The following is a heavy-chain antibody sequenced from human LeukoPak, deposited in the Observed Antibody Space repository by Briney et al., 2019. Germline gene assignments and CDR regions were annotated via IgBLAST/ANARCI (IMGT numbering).Heavy chain of an antibody. CDR1: GFTFSSYE. CDR2: INSSGSSI. Sequence: GSLTLSCAASGFTFSSYEMNWVRQAPRKGLEWLSYINSSGSSISTADTVRGRFTISRDNAKNSLYLDMISLRAEDTAVYYCARESRDGCLEYWGQGTLVTVSS. V-gene: IGHV3-48*03. CDR3: ARESRDGCLEY. D-gene: IGHD5-24*01. J-gene: IGHJ4*02.